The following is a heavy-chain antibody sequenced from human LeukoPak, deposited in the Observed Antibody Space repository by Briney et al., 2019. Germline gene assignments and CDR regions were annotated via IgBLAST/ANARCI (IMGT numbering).Heavy chain of an antibody. J-gene: IGHJ4*02. CDR2: TNPNSGGT. Sequence: ASVKVSCKASGYTFTAYYIHWVRQAPGQGLEWMGRTNPNSGGTNYAQKFQGRVTMTRDTSISTAYLELSRLRSDDTAVFYCARTYVYGDYLSYWGQGTLVTVSS. V-gene: IGHV1-2*06. D-gene: IGHD4-17*01. CDR1: GYTFTAYY. CDR3: ARTYVYGDYLSY.